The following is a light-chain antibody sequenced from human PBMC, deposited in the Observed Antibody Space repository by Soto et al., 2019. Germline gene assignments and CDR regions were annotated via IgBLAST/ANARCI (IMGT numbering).Light chain of an antibody. CDR2: DAS. CDR1: QSVSSY. V-gene: IGKV3-11*01. J-gene: IGKJ5*01. CDR3: QQRSNWPPIT. Sequence: EIVLTQSPATLSLSPGERATLSCRASQSVSSYLAWYQQKPAQAPRLVIYDASSRATGTPVRFSGSGSGTDFTLTISSLEPEDFAVYYCQQRSNWPPITFGQGTRLEIK.